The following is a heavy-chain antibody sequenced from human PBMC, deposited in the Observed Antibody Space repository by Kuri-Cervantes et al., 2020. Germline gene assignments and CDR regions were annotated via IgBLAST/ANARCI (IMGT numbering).Heavy chain of an antibody. V-gene: IGHV1-58*02. CDR1: GFTFTSSA. CDR3: ARVMAGTFYYYYYGMDV. CDR2: IVVGSGNT. D-gene: IGHD6-19*01. Sequence: SVKVSCKASGFTFTSSAMQWVRQARGQRLEWIGWIVVGSGNTNYAQKFQGGVTMTRNTSISTAYMELSSLRSEDTAVYYCARVMAGTFYYYYYGMDVWGQGTTVTVSS. J-gene: IGHJ6*02.